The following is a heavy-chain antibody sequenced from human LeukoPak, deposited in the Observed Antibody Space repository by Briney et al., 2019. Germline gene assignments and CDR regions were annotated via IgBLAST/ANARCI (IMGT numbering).Heavy chain of an antibody. D-gene: IGHD1-14*01. CDR1: GFTFSAYA. CDR3: VKITSVIGGDC. Sequence: GGSLRLSCSASGFTFSAYAMYWVRQAPGKGLEYVSGISNNGGSSLYADSVKGRFTISRDNSKNTLYLQMSSLRAEDTAVYYCVKITSVIGGDCWGQGTWLTVSS. V-gene: IGHV3-64D*09. CDR2: ISNNGGSS. J-gene: IGHJ4*02.